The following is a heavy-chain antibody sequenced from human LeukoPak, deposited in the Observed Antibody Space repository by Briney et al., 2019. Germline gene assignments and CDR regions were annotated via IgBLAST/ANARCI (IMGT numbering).Heavy chain of an antibody. J-gene: IGHJ5*02. Sequence: GESLKVSCKGSGYSFTSYWIGWVRQMPGKGLEWMGIIYPGGSDTRYSPSFQGQVTISADKSISTAYLQWSSLKASDTAMYYCARHSPQLLEWGGNWFDPWGQGTLVTVSS. CDR3: ARHSPQLLEWGGNWFDP. D-gene: IGHD2-2*01. CDR1: GYSFTSYW. V-gene: IGHV5-51*01. CDR2: IYPGGSDT.